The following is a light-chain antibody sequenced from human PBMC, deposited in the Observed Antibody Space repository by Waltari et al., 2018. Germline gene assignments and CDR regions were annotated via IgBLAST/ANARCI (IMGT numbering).Light chain of an antibody. J-gene: IGKJ4*01. Sequence: DIQLTQSPSFLSASVRDRVTITYRASQGFSTYLAWYQQKPGKAPKLLIYAASTLQSDIPSRFSGSGSGTEFTLTISSLQPEDFATYYCLHLNNFPLSFGGGTKVELK. V-gene: IGKV1-9*01. CDR3: LHLNNFPLS. CDR1: QGFSTY. CDR2: AAS.